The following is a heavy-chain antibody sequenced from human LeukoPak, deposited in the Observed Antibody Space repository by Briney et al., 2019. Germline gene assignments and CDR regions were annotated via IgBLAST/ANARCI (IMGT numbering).Heavy chain of an antibody. Sequence: LETLSLTCTVSGGSISSYYWSWIRQPPGKGLEWIGYIYYSGSTNYNPSLKSRVTISVDTSKNQFSLKLSSVTAADTAVYYCASLAPSDYWGQGTLVTVSS. J-gene: IGHJ4*02. V-gene: IGHV4-59*08. CDR3: ASLAPSDY. CDR1: GGSISSYY. CDR2: IYYSGST.